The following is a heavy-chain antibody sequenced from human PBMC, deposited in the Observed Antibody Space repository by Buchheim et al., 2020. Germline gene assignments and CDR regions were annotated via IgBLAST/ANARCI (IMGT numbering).Heavy chain of an antibody. CDR2: ISSDGSST. CDR3: ARDMRRRITMVQRVMITLVCAFVI. D-gene: IGHD3-10*01. V-gene: IGHV3-30*04. Sequence: QVQLVESGGGVVQPGRSLRLSCAASGFTFSSYSMHWVRQAPGKGLEWVSGISSDGSSTYYADSVKGRFTISRDNSKNTLYLQMNSLRAEDTAVYYCARDMRRRITMVQRVMITLVCAFVIWGQGT. J-gene: IGHJ3*02. CDR1: GFTFSSYS.